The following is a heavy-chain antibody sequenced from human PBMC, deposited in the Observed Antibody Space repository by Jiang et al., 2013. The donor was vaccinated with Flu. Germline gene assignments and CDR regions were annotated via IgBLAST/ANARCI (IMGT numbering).Heavy chain of an antibody. CDR3: ARRGGGSGTTLVY. V-gene: IGHV1-8*01. Sequence: NSGNTAYAQKFQGRVTMTRNTSVSTAYMELSSLRSEDTALYYCARRGGGSGTTLVYWGQGTLVTVSS. J-gene: IGHJ4*02. CDR2: NSGNT. D-gene: IGHD1-7*01.